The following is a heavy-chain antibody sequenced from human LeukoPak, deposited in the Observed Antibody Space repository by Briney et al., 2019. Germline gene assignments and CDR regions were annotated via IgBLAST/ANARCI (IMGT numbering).Heavy chain of an antibody. V-gene: IGHV1-69*04. CDR3: ARDRKGCSNGSCYSASDY. D-gene: IGHD2-15*01. Sequence: GTSVKVSCKASGGTFSNYGINWVRQAPGQGLEWMGRIIPRPDIANYAQKFQGRVTITADKSTSTAYMELSSLTSEDTAVYFCARDRKGCSNGSCYSASDYWGQGTLVTVSS. CDR1: GGTFSNYG. J-gene: IGHJ4*02. CDR2: IIPRPDIA.